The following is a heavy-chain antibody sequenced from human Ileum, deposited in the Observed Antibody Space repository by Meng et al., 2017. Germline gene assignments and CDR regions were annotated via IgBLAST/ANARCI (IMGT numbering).Heavy chain of an antibody. V-gene: IGHV3-23*04. Sequence: DGQLVESGGGLVQPWGSLGVSCAASGFPFSFYAMSWVRQAPGKGLEWVSLISGNGDNTDYADSVKGRFTISRDNSKDMLYLQMNSLRVEDTAIYYCAFDFWGQGTLVTVSS. CDR3: AFDF. CDR1: GFPFSFYA. CDR2: ISGNGDNT. J-gene: IGHJ5*01.